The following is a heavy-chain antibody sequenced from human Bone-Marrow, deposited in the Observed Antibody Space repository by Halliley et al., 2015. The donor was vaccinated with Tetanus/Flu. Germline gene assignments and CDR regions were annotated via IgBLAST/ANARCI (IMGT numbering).Heavy chain of an antibody. D-gene: IGHD5-12*01. CDR2: LYHSGSP. CDR3: ARASFHGSYWYFDL. V-gene: IGHV4-59*01. Sequence: WIGYLYHSGSPRYNPSLKNRVTTSLATSRNQLSLKLGSVPAADTAVYHCARASFHGSYWYFDLWGRGTLVTVSS. J-gene: IGHJ2*01.